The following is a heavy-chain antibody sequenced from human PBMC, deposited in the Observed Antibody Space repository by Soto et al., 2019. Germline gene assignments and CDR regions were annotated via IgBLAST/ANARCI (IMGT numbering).Heavy chain of an antibody. CDR2: ISGTGVYI. J-gene: IGHJ5*02. CDR3: AREGALKPFSS. Sequence: PGGSLRLSCAASGFTFSTYAMSWVRQAPGKGLEWVSHISGTGVYIHYADAVKGRFTISRDNAKSSVYLQMNSLRAEDTAVYYCAREGALKPFSSWGQGALVTVSS. V-gene: IGHV3-21*01. CDR1: GFTFSTYA.